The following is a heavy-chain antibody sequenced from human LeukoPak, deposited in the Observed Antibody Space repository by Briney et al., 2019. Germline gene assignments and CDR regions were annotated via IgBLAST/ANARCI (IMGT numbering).Heavy chain of an antibody. Sequence: GRSLRLSCAASGFTFDDYAMHWVRQAPGKGLGWVSGISWNSGSIGYADSVKGRFTISRDNAKNSLYLQMNSLRAEDTALYYCAKGSYDSSGYYGVFDYWGQGTLVTVSS. J-gene: IGHJ4*02. V-gene: IGHV3-9*01. D-gene: IGHD3-22*01. CDR2: ISWNSGSI. CDR3: AKGSYDSSGYYGVFDY. CDR1: GFTFDDYA.